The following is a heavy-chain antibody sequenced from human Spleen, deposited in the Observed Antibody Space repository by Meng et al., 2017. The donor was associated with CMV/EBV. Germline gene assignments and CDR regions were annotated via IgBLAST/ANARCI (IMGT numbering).Heavy chain of an antibody. CDR1: GFTFIDYY. Sequence: ASVKVSCKASGFTFIDYYIHWVRHAPGQGLEWMGWIDLNSGGSNSAQKFQDRITMTRDTSISTAYMELSRLRSDDTAVYYCARGPYYEPTYWGQGTTVTVSS. D-gene: IGHD3-22*01. J-gene: IGHJ6*02. V-gene: IGHV1-2*02. CDR2: IDLNSGGS. CDR3: ARGPYYEPTY.